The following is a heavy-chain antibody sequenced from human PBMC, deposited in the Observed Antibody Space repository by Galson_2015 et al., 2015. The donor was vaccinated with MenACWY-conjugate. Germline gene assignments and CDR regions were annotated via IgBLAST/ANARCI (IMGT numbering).Heavy chain of an antibody. J-gene: IGHJ5*02. Sequence: SWGRQCPGTPAIRITLVDTVGATIDADSVRGRFTVPRDNVKHTVILQMNSLRAEDTAVYRCSRGYDWCSYFRAWGQGAQVTVSS. CDR3: SRGYDWCSYFRA. V-gene: IGHV3-53*01. CDR2: VDTVGAT. D-gene: IGHD2-8*01.